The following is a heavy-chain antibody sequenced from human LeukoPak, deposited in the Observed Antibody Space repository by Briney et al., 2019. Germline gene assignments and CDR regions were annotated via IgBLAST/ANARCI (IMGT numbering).Heavy chain of an antibody. CDR2: IYYSGST. V-gene: IGHV4-31*03. D-gene: IGHD4-17*01. CDR1: GGSISSGGYY. Sequence: SETLSLTCTVSGGSISSGGYYWSWIRQHPGKGLEWIGYIYYSGSTYYNPSLKSRVTISVDTSKNQFSLKLSSVTAADTAVYYCARGGPYGDPFPHTDYWGQGTLVTVSS. CDR3: ARGGPYGDPFPHTDY. J-gene: IGHJ4*02.